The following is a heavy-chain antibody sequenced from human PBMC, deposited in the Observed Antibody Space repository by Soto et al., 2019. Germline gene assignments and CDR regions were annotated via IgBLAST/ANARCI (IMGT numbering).Heavy chain of an antibody. CDR2: IYYSGST. CDR1: GGSISSGDYY. CDR3: ARGESIAARLGPFDY. D-gene: IGHD6-6*01. J-gene: IGHJ4*02. V-gene: IGHV4-30-4*01. Sequence: SETLSLTCTVSGGSISSGDYYWSWIRQPPGKGLEWIGYIYYSGSTYYNPSLKSRVTISVDTSKNQFSLKLSSVTAADTAVYYCARGESIAARLGPFDYWGQGTLVTVS.